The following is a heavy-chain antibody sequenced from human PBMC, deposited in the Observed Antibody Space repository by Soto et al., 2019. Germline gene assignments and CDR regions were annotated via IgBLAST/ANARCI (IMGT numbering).Heavy chain of an antibody. J-gene: IGHJ6*02. CDR1: GFTFSSFW. D-gene: IGHD3-10*01. CDR3: VRDRRYGSGTLSKYYGMDV. Sequence: VGSLRLSCEVSGFTFSSFWMSWVRHAPRRGLEWVANIKQDGTEKNYVDSVKGRFTISRDNARNSLYLQMESLRAEDTALYFCVRDRRYGSGTLSKYYGMDVWGQGTTVTVSS. CDR2: IKQDGTEK. V-gene: IGHV3-7*03.